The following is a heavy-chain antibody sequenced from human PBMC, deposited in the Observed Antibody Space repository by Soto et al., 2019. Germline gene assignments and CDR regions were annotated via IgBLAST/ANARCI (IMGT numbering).Heavy chain of an antibody. D-gene: IGHD4-17*01. CDR1: GYTFTSDY. Sequence: ASVKVSFKASGYTFTSDYMHWVRQAPGQGLEWMGVVNPSVGSTTYAQKFQGRVSMTRDTSTSTVYMELSSLRSEDTAMYYCASRKGYGFAFDIWGQGALVTVSS. CDR3: ASRKGYGFAFDI. V-gene: IGHV1-46*03. CDR2: VNPSVGST. J-gene: IGHJ3*02.